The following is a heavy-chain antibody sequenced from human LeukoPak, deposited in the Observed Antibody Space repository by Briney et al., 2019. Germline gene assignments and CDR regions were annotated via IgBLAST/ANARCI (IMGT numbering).Heavy chain of an antibody. D-gene: IGHD3-3*02. CDR1: GGSISSYY. Sequence: SETLSLTCTVSGGSISSYYWSWIRQPPGKGLEWIGYIYYSGSTNYNPSLKSRVTISVDTSKNQFSLKLSSVTAADTAVYYCARDLSHDAFDIWGRGTMVTVSS. J-gene: IGHJ3*02. CDR3: ARDLSHDAFDI. V-gene: IGHV4-59*01. CDR2: IYYSGST.